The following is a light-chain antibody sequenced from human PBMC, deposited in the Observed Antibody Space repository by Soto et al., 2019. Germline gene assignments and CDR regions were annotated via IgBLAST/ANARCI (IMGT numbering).Light chain of an antibody. CDR1: QGISTD. V-gene: IGKV1-9*01. CDR3: LQLNSYPRS. Sequence: DIQLTQSPSFLSASVGDRVTITCRASQGISTDLAWYQQKPGKAPKLLIYAASTLQSGVPSRFSGSGSGTEFTLTISSLQPEDFATYYCLQLNSYPRSFGQGTRLEIK. J-gene: IGKJ2*01. CDR2: AAS.